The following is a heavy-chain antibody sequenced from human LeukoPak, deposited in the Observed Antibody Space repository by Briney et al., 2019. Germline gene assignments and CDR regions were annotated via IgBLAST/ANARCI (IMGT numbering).Heavy chain of an antibody. CDR2: ISNSGIT. Sequence: SETLSLPCSVSGGSIRTYYWNWLPQPPGKALEGIWYISNSGITTYNPSPKSRVTTSAASSKSQFSLKLNSVAAADTAVYYCAGSGEYSSSWSLWGQGTLVTVSS. D-gene: IGHD6-13*01. CDR3: AGSGEYSSSWSL. CDR1: GGSIRTYY. J-gene: IGHJ4*02. V-gene: IGHV4-59*01.